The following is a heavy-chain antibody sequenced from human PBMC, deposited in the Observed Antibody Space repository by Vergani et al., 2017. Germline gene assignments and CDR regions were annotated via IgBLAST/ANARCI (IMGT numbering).Heavy chain of an antibody. Sequence: QVQLQQWGAGLLKPSETLSLTCAVYGGSISSYYWSWIRQPPGKGLEWIGYIYYSGSTNYNPSLKSRVTISVDTSKNQFSLKLSSVTAADTAVYYCARAMGLTTVTTRWFDPWGQGTLVTVSS. CDR3: ARAMGLTTVTTRWFDP. D-gene: IGHD4-17*01. J-gene: IGHJ5*02. V-gene: IGHV4-59*01. CDR2: IYYSGST. CDR1: GGSISSYY.